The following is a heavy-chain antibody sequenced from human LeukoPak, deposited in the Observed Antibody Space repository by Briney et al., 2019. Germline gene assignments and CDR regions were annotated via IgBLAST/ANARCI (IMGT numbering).Heavy chain of an antibody. J-gene: IGHJ4*02. CDR1: GGSISIYY. Sequence: NPSETLSLTCTVSGGSISIYYWSWIRQPPGKGLEWIGYIYYSGSTNYNPSLKSRVTISVDTSKNQFSLKLSSVTAADTAVYYCARVRGVAGRYLFDYWGQGTLVTVSS. CDR2: IYYSGST. CDR3: ARVRGVAGRYLFDY. D-gene: IGHD1-14*01. V-gene: IGHV4-59*08.